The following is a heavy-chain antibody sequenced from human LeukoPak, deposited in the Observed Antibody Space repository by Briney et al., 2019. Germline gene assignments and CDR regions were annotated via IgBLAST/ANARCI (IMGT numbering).Heavy chain of an antibody. Sequence: GSLRLSCAASGFTFSTYGMNWIRQPPGKGLEWIGTIYYSGNTYYNPSLKSRLTISVDTSKNQFSLKLRSVTAADTALYYCASTSPKYYYESSGYSSLFDNWGQGTLVTVSS. CDR1: GFTFSTYG. D-gene: IGHD3-22*01. V-gene: IGHV4-38-2*01. CDR3: ASTSPKYYYESSGYSSLFDN. CDR2: IYYSGNT. J-gene: IGHJ4*02.